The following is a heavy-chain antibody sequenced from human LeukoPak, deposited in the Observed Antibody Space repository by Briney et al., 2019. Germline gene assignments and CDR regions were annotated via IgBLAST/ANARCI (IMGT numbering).Heavy chain of an antibody. CDR1: GGSISSYY. Sequence: SETLSLTCTVSGGSISSYYWSWIRQPAGKGLERIGRIYTSGSTNYNPSLKSRVTMSVDTSKNQFSLKLSSVTAADTAVYYCARVAYSSSSRYYYYMDVWGKGTTVTVSS. CDR2: IYTSGST. CDR3: ARVAYSSSSRYYYYMDV. V-gene: IGHV4-4*07. J-gene: IGHJ6*03. D-gene: IGHD6-13*01.